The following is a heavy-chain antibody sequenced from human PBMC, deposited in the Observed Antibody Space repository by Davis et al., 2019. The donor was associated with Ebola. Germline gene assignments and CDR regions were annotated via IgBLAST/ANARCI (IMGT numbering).Heavy chain of an antibody. CDR1: GFTFSSYS. CDR3: ATTPTPFGVVILALYY. J-gene: IGHJ4*02. D-gene: IGHD3-3*01. CDR2: ISSSSSTI. V-gene: IGHV3-48*01. Sequence: GESLKISCAASGFTFSSYSMNWVRQAPGKGLEWVSYISSSSSTIYYADSVKGRFTISRDNSKNTLYLQMNSLRAEDTAVYYCATTPTPFGVVILALYYWGQGTLVTVSS.